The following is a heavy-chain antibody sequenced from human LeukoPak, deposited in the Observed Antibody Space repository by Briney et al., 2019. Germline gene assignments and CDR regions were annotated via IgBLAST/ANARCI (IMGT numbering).Heavy chain of an antibody. CDR3: ARLSGGRGFDP. Sequence: GGSLRLSCAASGFTFRNHWMNWVRQAPGKGLEWVANIKQDGSDKNYADSVKGRFTISRDNTENSLYLQMNSLRVEDTAIYYCARLSGGRGFDPWGQGTLVTVSS. D-gene: IGHD2/OR15-2a*01. CDR2: IKQDGSDK. V-gene: IGHV3-7*01. J-gene: IGHJ5*02. CDR1: GFTFRNHW.